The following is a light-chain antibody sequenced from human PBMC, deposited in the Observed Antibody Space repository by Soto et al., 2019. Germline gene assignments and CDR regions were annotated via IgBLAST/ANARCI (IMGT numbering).Light chain of an antibody. CDR1: QSISSS. CDR2: AAS. J-gene: IGKJ2*01. Sequence: DIQMTQSPSSLSASVGDRVTITCRTSQSISSSLNWYQQKPGKAPELLIYAASSLQSGVTSRFSGSGSGTDFSLTVSSLQPEDFATYYCQQSYTTPTFGQGTKLEIK. CDR3: QQSYTTPT. V-gene: IGKV1-39*01.